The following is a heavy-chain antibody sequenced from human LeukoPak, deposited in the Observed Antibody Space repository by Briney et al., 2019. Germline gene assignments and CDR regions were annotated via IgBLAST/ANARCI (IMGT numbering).Heavy chain of an antibody. CDR3: ARGNKWSFDS. D-gene: IGHD2-15*01. Sequence: GRSLRLSCAASGFTFSTSGMHWVRQAPGKGLVWVSRINSDGSATSYADSVMVRFTISRDSAKNTLYLQMNSLRPEDTAVYYCARGNKWSFDSWGQGALVTVSS. CDR1: GFTFSTSG. J-gene: IGHJ4*02. CDR2: INSDGSAT. V-gene: IGHV3-74*01.